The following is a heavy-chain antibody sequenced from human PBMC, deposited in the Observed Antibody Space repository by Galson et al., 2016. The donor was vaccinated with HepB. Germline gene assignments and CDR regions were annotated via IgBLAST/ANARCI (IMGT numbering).Heavy chain of an antibody. Sequence: SLRLSCAASGFRFNTYSMNWVRQGPGKGLECISYISSSSYTMYYAESVKGRFTISRDNAKNSLYLQMNSLREEDTAVYYCVRGPYDNSDLRGSDFWGQGTLVTVSS. D-gene: IGHD1-1*01. CDR1: GFRFNTYS. CDR3: VRGPYDNSDLRGSDF. V-gene: IGHV3-48*02. CDR2: ISSSSYTM. J-gene: IGHJ4*02.